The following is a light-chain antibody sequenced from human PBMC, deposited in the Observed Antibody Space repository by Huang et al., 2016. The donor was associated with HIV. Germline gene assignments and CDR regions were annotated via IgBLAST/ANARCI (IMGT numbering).Light chain of an antibody. V-gene: IGKV3-15*01. CDR2: GAY. J-gene: IGKJ1*01. CDR1: QSVSDY. Sequence: EIVMTQSPATLSVSPGGRVTLSCRASQSVSDYLACYQQKPGQAPRLLIYGAYTRATGVPAMFSGSGSGTEFTLTIRSLQSEDFAIYYCQQYNNWPRTFGQGTKVEIK. CDR3: QQYNNWPRT.